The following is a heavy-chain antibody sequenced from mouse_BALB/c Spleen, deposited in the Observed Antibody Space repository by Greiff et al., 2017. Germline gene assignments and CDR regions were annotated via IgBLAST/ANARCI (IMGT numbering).Heavy chain of an antibody. CDR1: GFSLTSYG. Sequence: QVQLQQSGPSLVQPSQSLSITCTVSGFSLTSYGVHWVRQSPGKGLEWLGVIWRGGSTDYNAAFMSRLSITKDNSKSQVFFKMNSLQADDTAIYYCAKTDYYGNWGSFDYWGQGTTLTVSS. CDR3: AKTDYYGNWGSFDY. J-gene: IGHJ2*01. D-gene: IGHD2-1*01. V-gene: IGHV2-5-1*01. CDR2: IWRGGST.